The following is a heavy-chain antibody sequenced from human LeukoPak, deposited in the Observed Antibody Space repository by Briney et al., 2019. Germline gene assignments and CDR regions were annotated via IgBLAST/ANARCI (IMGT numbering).Heavy chain of an antibody. CDR1: GGSIGGSSYY. Sequence: SETLSLTCTVSGGSIGGSSYYWAWIRQPPGKGLEWIGSISFNGFTIYKPSLKSRVTLSVDTSKNQFSLTLGSVTAADTAMYYCAKVMGGRGELRRTFDSWGQGTLVTVSS. CDR2: ISFNGFT. J-gene: IGHJ4*02. D-gene: IGHD3-16*01. CDR3: AKVMGGRGELRRTFDS. V-gene: IGHV4-39*07.